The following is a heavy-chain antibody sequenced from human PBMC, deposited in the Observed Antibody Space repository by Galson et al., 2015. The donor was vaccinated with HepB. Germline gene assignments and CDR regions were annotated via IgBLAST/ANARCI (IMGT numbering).Heavy chain of an antibody. J-gene: IGHJ4*02. CDR2: ISSDGGNE. CDR1: GFTFSTYG. Sequence: SLRLSCAASGFTFSTYGMVWVRQAPGRGLEWVATISSDGGNEHYTDSMKGRFTISRENSKDMLYLQMGSLRLEDAAVYYCTRGGLPYFDFWGQGILVSVSS. V-gene: IGHV3-30*03. CDR3: TRGGLPYFDF. D-gene: IGHD2-15*01.